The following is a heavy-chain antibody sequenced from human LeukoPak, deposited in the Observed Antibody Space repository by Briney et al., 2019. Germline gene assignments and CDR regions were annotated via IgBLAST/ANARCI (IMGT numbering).Heavy chain of an antibody. Sequence: PGGSLRLSCAASGFTFSSYGMHWVRQAPGKGLEWVAFIRYDGSNKYYADSVKGRFTISRDNSKNTLYLQMNSQSAEDTAVYYCAKDRGVGRYFDYWGQGTLVTVSS. D-gene: IGHD3-10*01. CDR2: IRYDGSNK. V-gene: IGHV3-30*02. CDR3: AKDRGVGRYFDY. CDR1: GFTFSSYG. J-gene: IGHJ4*02.